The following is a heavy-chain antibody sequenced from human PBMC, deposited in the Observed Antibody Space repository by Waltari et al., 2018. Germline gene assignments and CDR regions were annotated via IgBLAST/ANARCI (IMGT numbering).Heavy chain of an antibody. J-gene: IGHJ3*02. D-gene: IGHD2-15*01. Sequence: EVQMVESGGGLVQPGGSLSLSCVGSGFSLGDYWMSWVRQAPGRGLEWLGNIKGDGTETSYVDSVKGRFIISRDNARNTLFLQMNNLGAGDTAVFYCARQGGWTFDIWGQGTVVTVSS. CDR2: IKGDGTET. CDR1: GFSLGDYW. CDR3: ARQGGWTFDI. V-gene: IGHV3-7*01.